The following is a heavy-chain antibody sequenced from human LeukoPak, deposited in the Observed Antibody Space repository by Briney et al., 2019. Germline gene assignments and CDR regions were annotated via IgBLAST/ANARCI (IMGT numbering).Heavy chain of an antibody. CDR1: GYTFTGYY. CDR2: INPNSGGT. Sequence: ASVKVSCKASGYTFTGYYMHGVRQAPGQGLEGMGWINPNSGGTNYAQKFQGGVTMTRDTSISTADMELSRLRSDYTAVYYCASWVATSQHYFDYWGQGTLVTVSS. J-gene: IGHJ4*02. V-gene: IGHV1-2*02. D-gene: IGHD5-24*01. CDR3: ASWVATSQHYFDY.